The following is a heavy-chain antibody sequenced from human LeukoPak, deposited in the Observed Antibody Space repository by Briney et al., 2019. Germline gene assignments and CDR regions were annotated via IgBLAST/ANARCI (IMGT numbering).Heavy chain of an antibody. CDR1: GFTFSSYW. CDR3: TTIRPGY. D-gene: IGHD5-24*01. Sequence: SGGSLRLSCAASGFTFSSYWIRWVRQVPGKGLVWVSRIKDGGTTTDYADSVKGRFTISRDDAKNTLYLQMNSLRAEDTAVYYCTTIRPGYWGRGTLVTVSS. V-gene: IGHV3-74*01. CDR2: IKDGGTTT. J-gene: IGHJ4*02.